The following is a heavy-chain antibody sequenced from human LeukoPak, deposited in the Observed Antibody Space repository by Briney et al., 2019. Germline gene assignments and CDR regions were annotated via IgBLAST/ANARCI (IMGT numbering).Heavy chain of an antibody. J-gene: IGHJ5*02. D-gene: IGHD3-10*01. CDR1: GGSSSSSTYF. CDR3: ARGRGEGRGISMVRGVRAPSYNWFDP. Sequence: SETLSLTCTVSGGSSSSSTYFWGWIRQPPGKGLEWIGSIYYYSGSTYYNPSLKSRVTISVDTSKNQFSLRLSSVTAADTAVYYCARGRGEGRGISMVRGVRAPSYNWFDPWGHGTLVTVSS. CDR2: IYYYSGST. V-gene: IGHV4-39*07.